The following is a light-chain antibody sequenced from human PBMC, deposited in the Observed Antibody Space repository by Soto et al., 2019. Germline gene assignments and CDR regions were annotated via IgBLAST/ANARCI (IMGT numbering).Light chain of an antibody. J-gene: IGLJ3*02. CDR1: SSNIGAGYG. V-gene: IGLV1-40*01. Sequence: QSVLTQPPSVSGAPGQRVTISCTGSSSNIGAGYGAHWYKQLPGTAPKLLIYGNTNRPSGVPDRFSGSKSGTSASLAITGLQAEDEADYYCQSYDSSLSGWVFGGGTKLTVL. CDR3: QSYDSSLSGWV. CDR2: GNT.